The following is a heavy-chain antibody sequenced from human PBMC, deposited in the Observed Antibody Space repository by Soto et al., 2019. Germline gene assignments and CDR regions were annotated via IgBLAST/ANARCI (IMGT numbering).Heavy chain of an antibody. V-gene: IGHV1-18*01. J-gene: IGHJ6*02. Sequence: GASVEVCCKSCGDSFTSYGISWVRQAPGQGLEWMGWISAYNGNTNYAQKLQGRVTMTTDTSTSTAYMELRSLRSDDTAVYYCARDLGPAAIGLDHCYGMDVWGQGTTVTVSS. CDR1: GDSFTSYG. D-gene: IGHD2-2*02. CDR3: ARDLGPAAIGLDHCYGMDV. CDR2: ISAYNGNT.